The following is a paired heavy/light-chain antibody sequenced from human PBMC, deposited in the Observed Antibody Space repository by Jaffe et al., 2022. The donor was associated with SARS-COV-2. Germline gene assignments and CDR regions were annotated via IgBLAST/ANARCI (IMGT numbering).Light chain of an antibody. J-gene: IGKJ2*01. CDR3: GWPRT. CDR1: QNVDNY. CDR2: HTS. V-gene: IGKV3-11*01. Sequence: EVVLTQSPATLSLSPGERATLSCRASQNVDNYLAWYQQKPGQAPRLLIFHTSSRATGIPARFSGSGSGADFTLTISSLEPEDFAVYYCGWPRTFGQGTKLDIK.
Heavy chain of an antibody. J-gene: IGHJ4*02. V-gene: IGHV3-48*02. Sequence: EVQLVESGGALVQPGGSLRLSCVTSGFNFRNYGMNWVRQAPGKGLEWVAWISASDIPSDGDIDYTDSVKGRFTIAKDIAQNSLSLQMNSLRDDDTAVYYCARDFCTSLSCRYDFWGQGTQVTVSS. CDR1: GFNFRNYG. CDR3: ARDFCTSLSCRYDF. D-gene: IGHD2-2*01. CDR2: ISASDIPSDGDI.